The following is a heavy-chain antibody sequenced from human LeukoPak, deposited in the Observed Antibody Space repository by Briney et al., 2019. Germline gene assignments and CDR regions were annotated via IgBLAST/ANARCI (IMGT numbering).Heavy chain of an antibody. CDR2: INHSGST. J-gene: IGHJ5*02. Sequence: PSETLSLTCAVYGGSFSGYYWSWIRQPPGKGLEWIGEINHSGSTNYNPSLKSRVTISVDTSKNQFSLKLSSVTAADTAVYYCARLGPYSSGWYIGGRRYNWFDPWGQGTLVTVSS. CDR3: ARLGPYSSGWYIGGRRYNWFDP. CDR1: GGSFSGYY. D-gene: IGHD6-19*01. V-gene: IGHV4-34*01.